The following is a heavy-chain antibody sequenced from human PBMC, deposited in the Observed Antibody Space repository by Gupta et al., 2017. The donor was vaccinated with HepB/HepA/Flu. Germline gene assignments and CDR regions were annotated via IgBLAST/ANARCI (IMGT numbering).Heavy chain of an antibody. CDR1: GYIFTDYY. J-gene: IGHJ6*03. CDR2: VDHEDGET. Sequence: EVQLEQSGAEVKKPGATVKISCKASGYIFTDYYTHWVQQAPGKGLEWMGVVDHEDGETIYAEKFQGRVTITADTSTDTAYMELSSLRSEDTAVYYCATTYYGSGNYYYYLDVWGKGTTVTVSS. D-gene: IGHD3-10*01. CDR3: ATTYYGSGNYYYYLDV. V-gene: IGHV1-69-2*01.